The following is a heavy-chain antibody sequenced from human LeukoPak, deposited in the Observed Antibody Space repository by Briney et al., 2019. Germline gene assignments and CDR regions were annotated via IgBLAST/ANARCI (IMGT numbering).Heavy chain of an antibody. Sequence: GGSLRLSCAASGFTFSDIYMTWIRQVPGKGLEWVAHIANTENTIMYPDSVKGRFTISRGNAKNSLFLQMNIMRAEDTAVYYGVRDPRALDYWGQRTLVTVSS. CDR2: IANTENTI. CDR1: GFTFSDIY. CDR3: VRDPRALDY. V-gene: IGHV3-11*01. J-gene: IGHJ4*02.